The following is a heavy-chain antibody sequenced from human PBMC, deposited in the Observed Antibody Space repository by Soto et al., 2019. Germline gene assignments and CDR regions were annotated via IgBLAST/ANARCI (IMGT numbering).Heavy chain of an antibody. CDR3: AKDRSYYDIVTGYYKYYYYGMDV. Sequence: GGSLRLSCAASGFTFSSYAMSWVRQAPGKGLEWVSAISGSGGSTYYAESVKGRFTISRDNSKNTLYLQMNSLRAEDTALYYCAKDRSYYDIVTGYYKYYYYGMDVWGQGTTVTVSS. J-gene: IGHJ6*02. CDR1: GFTFSSYA. D-gene: IGHD3-9*01. V-gene: IGHV3-23*01. CDR2: ISGSGGST.